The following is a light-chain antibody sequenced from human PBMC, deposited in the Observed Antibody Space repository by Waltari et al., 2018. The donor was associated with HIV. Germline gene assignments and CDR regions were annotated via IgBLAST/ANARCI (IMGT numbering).Light chain of an antibody. J-gene: IGKJ2*01. CDR1: QSISRY. Sequence: DIQMTQFPSSLSATVGARVPIPCRASQSISRYLSWYQQKPGKAPKLLVDSAFSLQSGVSSRFSGSGSGTVFTLTISSLQPEDSATYYCHQSYLSPDTFGQGTRLEIK. CDR2: SAF. V-gene: IGKV1-39*01. CDR3: HQSYLSPDT.